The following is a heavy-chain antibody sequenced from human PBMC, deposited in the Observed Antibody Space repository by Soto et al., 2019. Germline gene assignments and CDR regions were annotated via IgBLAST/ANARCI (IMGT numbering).Heavy chain of an antibody. CDR3: AGGPDYGDYDA. D-gene: IGHD4-17*01. CDR1: GGSFTDYK. V-gene: IGHV4-34*01. Sequence: SETLSLTCVVSGGSFTDYKCTWIRQSPEKGLEWIGEIRHNGDTDSKPSLRSRLTMSLDTSKNQFSLHLSSVTSADTAVYFCAGGPDYGDYDAWGQGTLVTVSS. J-gene: IGHJ5*02. CDR2: IRHNGDT.